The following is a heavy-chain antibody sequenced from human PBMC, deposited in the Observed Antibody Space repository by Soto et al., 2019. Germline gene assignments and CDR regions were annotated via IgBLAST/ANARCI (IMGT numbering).Heavy chain of an antibody. D-gene: IGHD3-22*01. CDR1: GGSISSGDHY. V-gene: IGHV4-30-4*01. CDR3: ATYYDSSGPSFDY. J-gene: IGHJ4*02. CDR2: IYYRGTT. Sequence: LSLTCTVSGGSISSGDHYWSWVRQPPGKGLEWIAYIYYRGTTYYNPSLKSRVTMSVDTSKNQFSLSLNSVTAADTAVYYCATYYDSSGPSFDYWGQGTLVTVSS.